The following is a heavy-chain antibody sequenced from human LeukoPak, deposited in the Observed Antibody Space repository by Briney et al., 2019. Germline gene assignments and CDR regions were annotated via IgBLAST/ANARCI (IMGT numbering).Heavy chain of an antibody. Sequence: SETLSLTCGVYGTSIMSSHWWSWARQPPGKGLEWIGEIYHRGTTNYNPSLKGRVTMSLDISNNQFSLHLTSVTAADTAVYYCAKSRRGSPFGLYGLDVWGEGTTVSVPS. D-gene: IGHD2-15*01. CDR2: IYHRGTT. V-gene: IGHV4-4*02. CDR3: AKSRRGSPFGLYGLDV. CDR1: GTSIMSSHW. J-gene: IGHJ6*04.